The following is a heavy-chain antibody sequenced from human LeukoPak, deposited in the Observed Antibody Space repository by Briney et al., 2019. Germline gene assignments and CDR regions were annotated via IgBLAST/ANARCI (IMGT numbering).Heavy chain of an antibody. V-gene: IGHV3-7*01. Sequence: SGVSLRLSCAASGFTFSNYWMHWVRQAPGKGLEWVANIKEDGSEKYYVDSVKGRFTISRDNAKNSLYLQMNSLRADDTAVYYCARDLHYYGSGSYVYWGQGTLVTVSS. CDR3: ARDLHYYGSGSYVY. D-gene: IGHD3-10*01. CDR1: GFTFSNYW. J-gene: IGHJ4*02. CDR2: IKEDGSEK.